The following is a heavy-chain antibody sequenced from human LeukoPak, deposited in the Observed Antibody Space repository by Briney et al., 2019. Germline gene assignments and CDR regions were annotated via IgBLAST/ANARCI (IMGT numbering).Heavy chain of an antibody. CDR3: ASFDDSPSAYYFDY. Sequence: PSETLSLTCTVSDGSISSGGYYWSWIRQHPGKGLEWIGYIYYSGSTYYNPSLKSRVTISVDTSKNQFSLKLSSVTAADTAVYYCASFDDSPSAYYFDYWGQGTLVTVSS. V-gene: IGHV4-31*03. CDR1: DGSISSGGYY. CDR2: IYYSGST. J-gene: IGHJ4*02. D-gene: IGHD3-9*01.